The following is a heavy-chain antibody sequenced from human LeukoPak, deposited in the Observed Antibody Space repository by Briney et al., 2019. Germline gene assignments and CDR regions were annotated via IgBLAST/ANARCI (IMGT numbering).Heavy chain of an antibody. V-gene: IGHV1-2*06. CDR3: ARSITMVRGVIAAIDY. D-gene: IGHD3-10*01. J-gene: IGHJ4*02. CDR1: GYTFTGYY. CDR2: INPNSGGT. Sequence: GASVKVSCKASGYTFTGYYMHWVRQAPGQGLEWMGRINPNSGGTNYAQKFQGRVTMTRDTSISTAYMELSRLRSDDTAVYYCARSITMVRGVIAAIDYWGQGTPVTVSS.